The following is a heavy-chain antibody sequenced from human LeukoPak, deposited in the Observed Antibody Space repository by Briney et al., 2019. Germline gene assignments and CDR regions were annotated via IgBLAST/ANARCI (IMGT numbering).Heavy chain of an antibody. CDR2: ISSSSSYI. Sequence: GGSLRLSCAASGFTFSSYSMNWVRQAPGKGLEWVSSISSSSSYIYYADSVKGRFTISRDNSKNTLYLQMNSLRAEDTAVYYCAKRRWELSPDYWGQGTLGTVPP. J-gene: IGHJ4*02. CDR1: GFTFSSYS. D-gene: IGHD3-16*02. CDR3: AKRRWELSPDY. V-gene: IGHV3-21*04.